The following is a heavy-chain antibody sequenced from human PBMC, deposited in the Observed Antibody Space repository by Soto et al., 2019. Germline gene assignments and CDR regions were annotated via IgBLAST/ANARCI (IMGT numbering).Heavy chain of an antibody. V-gene: IGHV1-18*04. Sequence: ASVKVSCKASGYSYSSYGISWVRQAPGQGLEWMGWISAYNGNTNYAQKLQGRVTMTTDTYTNTAYMEVRSLGSDATAVYYCARDRYDMILSYWGQGTLITFSS. J-gene: IGHJ4*02. D-gene: IGHD3-16*01. CDR2: ISAYNGNT. CDR1: GYSYSSYG. CDR3: ARDRYDMILSY.